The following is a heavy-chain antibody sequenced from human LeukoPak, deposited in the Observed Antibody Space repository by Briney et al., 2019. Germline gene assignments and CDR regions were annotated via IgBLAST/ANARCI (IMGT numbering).Heavy chain of an antibody. CDR2: ISGSGGST. Sequence: PGGSLRLSCAASGFTFNNYAMSWVRQAPGKGLEWVSAISGSGGSTYYADSVKGRFTISRDNSKNTLNLQMNNLRVEDTAVYYCARVMTAITNWFDPWGQGTLVTVSS. D-gene: IGHD2-21*02. J-gene: IGHJ5*02. CDR1: GFTFNNYA. V-gene: IGHV3-23*01. CDR3: ARVMTAITNWFDP.